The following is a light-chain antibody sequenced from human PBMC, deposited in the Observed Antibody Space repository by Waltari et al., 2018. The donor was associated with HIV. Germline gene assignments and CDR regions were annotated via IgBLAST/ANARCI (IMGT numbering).Light chain of an antibody. J-gene: IGLJ2*01. V-gene: IGLV1-47*01. CDR2: RNN. Sequence: QSVLTQPPPASGAPGQSVTPTCSTTSSNIGSNFVYWYQQLPGTAPKLLIYRNNQRPSGVPDRFSGSKSGTSASLAISGLRSEDEADYYCAAWTDSRYVVFGGGTKLTVL. CDR1: SSNIGSNF. CDR3: AAWTDSRYVV.